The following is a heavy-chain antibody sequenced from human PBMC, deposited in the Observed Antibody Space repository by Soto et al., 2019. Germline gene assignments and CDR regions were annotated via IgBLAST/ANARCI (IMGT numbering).Heavy chain of an antibody. Sequence: GGSLRLSCAASGFTFSSYAMSWVRRAPGKGLEWVSAISGSGGSTYYADSVKGRFTISRDNSKNTLYLQMNSLRAEDTAVYYCAKDGRATTGYYYYGMDVWGQGTTVTVSS. CDR1: GFTFSSYA. CDR2: ISGSGGST. V-gene: IGHV3-23*01. D-gene: IGHD1-26*01. J-gene: IGHJ6*02. CDR3: AKDGRATTGYYYYGMDV.